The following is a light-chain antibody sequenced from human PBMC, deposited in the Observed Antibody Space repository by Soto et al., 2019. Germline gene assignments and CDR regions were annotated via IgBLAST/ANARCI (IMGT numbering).Light chain of an antibody. J-gene: IGKJ5*01. CDR1: QSVSSSY. CDR3: QQYGSSPIT. Sequence: ENVVTRSPFTLSLSPVERATLSCSASQSVSSSYLAWYQQKPVQAPRLLIYGASSMVTAIPDRFSGSGSGTDFTLTISRLEPEDFAVYYCQQYGSSPITFGQGTRLEIK. CDR2: GAS. V-gene: IGKV3-20*01.